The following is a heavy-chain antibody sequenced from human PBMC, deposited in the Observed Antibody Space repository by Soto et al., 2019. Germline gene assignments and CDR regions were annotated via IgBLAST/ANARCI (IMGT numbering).Heavy chain of an antibody. CDR1: GFTFSSHG. J-gene: IGHJ4*02. D-gene: IGHD4-17*01. Sequence: QVQLVESGGGVVQPGRSLRISCVASGFTFSSHGMHWVRQAPGKGLEWVAVIWYDGTNKYYADSVKGRFTISRDNSKNTVYLQMNSLRAEDTALYYCARGPKGDYVGVDVWGQGTLVTVSS. CDR3: ARGPKGDYVGVDV. CDR2: IWYDGTNK. V-gene: IGHV3-33*01.